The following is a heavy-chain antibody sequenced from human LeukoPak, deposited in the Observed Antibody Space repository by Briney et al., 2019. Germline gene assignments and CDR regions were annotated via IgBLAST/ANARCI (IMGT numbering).Heavy chain of an antibody. V-gene: IGHV1-2*02. Sequence: ASVKVSCKASGYTFTGYSMHWVRQAPGQGLEWMGWINPNSGVTNYAQKLQGRVTMTTDTSTSTAYMELRSLRSDDTAVYYCARGAVAPDYWGQGTLVTVSS. CDR3: ARGAVAPDY. CDR2: INPNSGVT. J-gene: IGHJ4*02. D-gene: IGHD6-19*01. CDR1: GYTFTGYS.